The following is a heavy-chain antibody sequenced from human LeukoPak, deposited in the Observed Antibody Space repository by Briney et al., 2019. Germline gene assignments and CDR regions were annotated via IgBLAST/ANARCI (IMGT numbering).Heavy chain of an antibody. CDR1: GASISSSSYS. CDR3: ARQGYGDYYFDY. V-gene: IGHV4-39*01. D-gene: IGHD4-17*01. J-gene: IGHJ4*02. CDR2: IHYSGST. Sequence: SETLSLTCTVSGASISSSSYSWGWIRQPPGKGLEWIGSIHYSGSTYYNPSLTSRVTISVDTSKKQLSLKLSSVTAADTAVYYCARQGYGDYYFDYWGQGTLVTVSS.